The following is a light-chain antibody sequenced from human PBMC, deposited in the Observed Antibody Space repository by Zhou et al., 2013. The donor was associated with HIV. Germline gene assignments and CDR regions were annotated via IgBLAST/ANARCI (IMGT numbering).Light chain of an antibody. CDR2: AAS. V-gene: IGKV1-39*01. J-gene: IGKJ2*01. CDR1: QAIDNY. CDR3: QQTYSDTSS. Sequence: DIQLTQSPSSLSASVGDRVTITCRASQAIDNYLNWYQQQPGKAPELLIYAASSLQSGVPSRFSGSGSGTDFTLTVSYLQPEDFGTYYCQQTYSDTSSFGQGTKVEIK.